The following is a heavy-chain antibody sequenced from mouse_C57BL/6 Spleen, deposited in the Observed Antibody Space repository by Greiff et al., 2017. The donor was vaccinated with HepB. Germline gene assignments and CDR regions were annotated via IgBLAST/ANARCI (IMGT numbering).Heavy chain of an antibody. V-gene: IGHV1-50*01. CDR2: IDPSDSYT. CDR3: ARRGLLNWYLDV. CDR1: GYTFTSYW. Sequence: QVQLQQPGAELVKPGASVKLSCKASGYTFTSYWMQWVKQRPGQGLEWIGEIDPSDSYTNYNQKFKGKATLTVDTSSSTAYMQLSSLTSEDSAVYYCARRGLLNWYLDVWGTGTTVTVSS. J-gene: IGHJ1*03. D-gene: IGHD3-1*01.